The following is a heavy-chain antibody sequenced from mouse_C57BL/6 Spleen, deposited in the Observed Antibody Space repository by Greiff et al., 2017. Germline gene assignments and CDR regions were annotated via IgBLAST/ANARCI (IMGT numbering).Heavy chain of an antibody. V-gene: IGHV5-17*01. CDR1: GFTFSDYG. CDR3: ARLWGYYFDY. Sequence: DVQLVESGGGLVKPGGSLKLSCAASGFTFSDYGMHWVRQAPEKGLEWVAYISSGSSTIYYADTVKGRFTISRDNAKNTLFLQMTSLRSEDTAMYYCARLWGYYFDYWGQGTTLTVSS. J-gene: IGHJ2*01. D-gene: IGHD3-1*01. CDR2: ISSGSSTI.